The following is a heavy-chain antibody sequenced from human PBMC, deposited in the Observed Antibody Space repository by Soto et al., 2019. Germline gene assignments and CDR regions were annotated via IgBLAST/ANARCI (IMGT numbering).Heavy chain of an antibody. D-gene: IGHD3-3*01. V-gene: IGHV4-34*01. J-gene: IGHJ6*02. CDR2: INHSGST. CDR1: GGSFSGYY. Sequence: TLSLTCAVYGGSFSGYYWSWIRQPPGKGLEWIGEINHSGSTNYNPSLKSRVTISVDTSKNQFSLKLSSVTAADTAVYYCARDYYYDFWSGSRGAYYYYYYGMDVWGQGTTVTVSS. CDR3: ARDYYYDFWSGSRGAYYYYYYGMDV.